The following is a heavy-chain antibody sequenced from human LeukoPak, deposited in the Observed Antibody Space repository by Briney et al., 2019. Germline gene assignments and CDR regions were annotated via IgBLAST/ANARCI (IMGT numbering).Heavy chain of an antibody. CDR3: ARGVVITFGGAADY. D-gene: IGHD3-16*01. J-gene: IGHJ4*02. CDR1: GGSISSYY. Sequence: PSETLSLTCTVSGGSISSYYWSWIRQPPGKGLEWIGYIYHSGSTNYNPSLKSRVTISIDTSKNQFSLKLSSVTAADTAVYYCARGVVITFGGAADYWGQGTLVTVSS. CDR2: IYHSGST. V-gene: IGHV4-59*01.